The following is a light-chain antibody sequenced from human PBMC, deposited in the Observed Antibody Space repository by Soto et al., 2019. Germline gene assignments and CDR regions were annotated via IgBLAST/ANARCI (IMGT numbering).Light chain of an antibody. J-gene: IGLJ1*01. Sequence: QSALTQPASVSGSPGQSITISCTGTSSDVGGYNYVSWYQQHPGKASKLMIYDVSNRPSGVSNRFAGSKSGNTASLTTSGLQAEDEADYYCSSYTSSSTLGVFGTGTKVTVL. CDR3: SSYTSSSTLGV. CDR1: SSDVGGYNY. CDR2: DVS. V-gene: IGLV2-14*01.